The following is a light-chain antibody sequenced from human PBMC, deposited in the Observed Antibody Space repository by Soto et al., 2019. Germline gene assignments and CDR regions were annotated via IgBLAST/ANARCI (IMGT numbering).Light chain of an antibody. CDR1: QSVLYSSNNKNY. Sequence: DIVMTQSPDSLAVSLGESATINCKSSQSVLYSSNNKNYLAWYQQKPGQPPKLLIYWASTRESGVPDRFSGSASGTEFTLTIRSLQAEDVAVYYCQQYYSTPRTFGQGTKVEIK. V-gene: IGKV4-1*01. CDR3: QQYYSTPRT. CDR2: WAS. J-gene: IGKJ1*01.